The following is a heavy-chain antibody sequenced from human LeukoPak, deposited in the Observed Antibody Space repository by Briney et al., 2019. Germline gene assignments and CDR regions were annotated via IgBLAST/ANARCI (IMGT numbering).Heavy chain of an antibody. CDR3: ARDTYDILTGYSISPFDY. J-gene: IGHJ4*02. V-gene: IGHV3-33*01. CDR1: GFTFTSYG. D-gene: IGHD3-9*01. CDR2: IWYDGSNK. Sequence: GRSLRLSCAASGFTFTSYGMHWVRQAPGKGLEWVTVIWYDGSNKYYVDSVKGRFTISRDNSKNTLYLQMNSLRAEDTAVYYCARDTYDILTGYSISPFDYWGQGTLVTVSS.